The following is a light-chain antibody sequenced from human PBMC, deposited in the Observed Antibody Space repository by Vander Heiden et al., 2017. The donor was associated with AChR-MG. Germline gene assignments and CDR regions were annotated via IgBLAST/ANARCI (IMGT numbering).Light chain of an antibody. V-gene: IGKV3-15*01. CDR2: DAS. J-gene: IGKJ1*01. CDR3: QQYNNWPPWT. CDR1: QSVSSN. Sequence: EIVMTQSQATLSVSPGERATLSCRVSQSVSSNLAWYQQKPGQAPRLLIYDASTRATGIPARFSGSGSGTEFTLTIRILQSEDFAVYYCQQYNNWPPWTFGQGTKVEIK.